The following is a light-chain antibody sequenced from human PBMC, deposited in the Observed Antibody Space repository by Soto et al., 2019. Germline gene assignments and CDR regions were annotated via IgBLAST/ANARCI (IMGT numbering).Light chain of an antibody. V-gene: IGKV3-15*01. J-gene: IGKJ1*01. Sequence: EIVMTQSPATLSVSPGERATLSCRASQSVSNNLAWYQQKPGQAPRLLIYGASTRATGIPARFSGSGSGTEFTLTISSLQSEDFAVYYCQQYYNWSWTFGQGTKV. CDR1: QSVSNN. CDR3: QQYYNWSWT. CDR2: GAS.